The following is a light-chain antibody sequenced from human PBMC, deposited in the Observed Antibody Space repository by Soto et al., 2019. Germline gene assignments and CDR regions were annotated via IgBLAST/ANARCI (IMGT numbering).Light chain of an antibody. J-gene: IGKJ1*01. Sequence: EIFLTQSPSTLSWSPGDRATLSCRARQSVSSDLAWYKQKPGQGPRLLIYGASTRASGIPVKFSGSGSGKEFTLTISSMKSDDFAVYYCQQYNKRWSFGHGTQVDIK. CDR1: QSVSSD. V-gene: IGKV3-15*01. CDR2: GAS. CDR3: QQYNKRWS.